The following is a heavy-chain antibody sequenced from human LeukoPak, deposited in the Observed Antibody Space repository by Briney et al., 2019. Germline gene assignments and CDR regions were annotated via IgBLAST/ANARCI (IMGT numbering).Heavy chain of an antibody. Sequence: GGSLRLSCVASGFTFSIAWVTWVRQAPGKGLEWVANIDKHGNGKYYVDSVKGRLAISRDYASNSVFLQMDSLRAEDTSVYYCARDAGWGYYDLWGQGTPVTVSS. CDR3: ARDAGWGYYDL. CDR1: GFTFSIAW. V-gene: IGHV3-7*01. CDR2: IDKHGNGK. D-gene: IGHD1-26*01. J-gene: IGHJ4*02.